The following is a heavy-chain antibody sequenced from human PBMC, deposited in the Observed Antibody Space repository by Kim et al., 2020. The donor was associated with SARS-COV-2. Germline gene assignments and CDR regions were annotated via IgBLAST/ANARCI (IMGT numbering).Heavy chain of an antibody. J-gene: IGHJ5*02. CDR3: ARRSHLTAKTTSRWFDP. V-gene: IGHV4-39*01. CDR2: IYYSGST. D-gene: IGHD7-27*01. Sequence: SETLSLTCTVSGGSISSSSYYWGWIRQPPGKGLEWIGSIYYSGSTYYNPSLKSRVTISVDTSKNQFSLKLSSVTAADTAVYYCARRSHLTAKTTSRWFDPWGQGTLVTVSS. CDR1: GGSISSSSYY.